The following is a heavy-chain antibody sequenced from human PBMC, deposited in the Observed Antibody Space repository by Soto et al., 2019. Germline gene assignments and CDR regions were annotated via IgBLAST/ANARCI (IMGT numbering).Heavy chain of an antibody. CDR1: GFTFSSYS. Sequence: PGGSLRLSCAASGFTFSSYSMNWVRQAPGKGLEWVSYISSSSSTIYYADSVKGRFTISRDNAKNSLYLQMNSLRAEDTAVYYCAREKEWGRGYYYYGMDVWGQGTTVTVSS. CDR2: ISSSSSTI. D-gene: IGHD1-26*01. V-gene: IGHV3-48*01. CDR3: AREKEWGRGYYYYGMDV. J-gene: IGHJ6*02.